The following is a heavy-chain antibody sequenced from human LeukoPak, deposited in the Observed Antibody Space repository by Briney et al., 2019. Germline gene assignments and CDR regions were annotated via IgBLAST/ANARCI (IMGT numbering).Heavy chain of an antibody. J-gene: IGHJ4*02. Sequence: SVKVSCKASGGTFSSYAISWVRQAPGQGLEWMGGIIPFIGTANYAQKFQGRVTITADESTSTAYMELSSLRSEDTAVYYCASNPNYYDILTGSAPKYYFDYWGQGTLVTVSS. CDR2: IIPFIGTA. CDR3: ASNPNYYDILTGSAPKYYFDY. D-gene: IGHD3-9*01. CDR1: GGTFSSYA. V-gene: IGHV1-69*13.